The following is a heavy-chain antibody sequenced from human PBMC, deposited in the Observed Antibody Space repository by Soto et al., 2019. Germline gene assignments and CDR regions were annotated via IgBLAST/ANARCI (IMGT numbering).Heavy chain of an antibody. CDR1: GFTFSDYY. D-gene: IGHD3-10*01. V-gene: IGHV3-11*06. Sequence: GGSLRLSCAASGFTFSDYYMSWIRQAPGKGLEWVSYISSSSSYTNYADSVKGRFTISRDNAKNSLYLQMNSLRAEDTAVYYCAKPYGSGSFQHWGQGTLVTVSS. CDR3: AKPYGSGSFQH. J-gene: IGHJ1*01. CDR2: ISSSSSYT.